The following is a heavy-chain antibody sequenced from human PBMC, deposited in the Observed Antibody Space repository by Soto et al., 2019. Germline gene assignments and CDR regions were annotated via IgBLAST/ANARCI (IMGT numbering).Heavy chain of an antibody. J-gene: IGHJ5*02. Sequence: GASVKVSCKASGGTFSSYAISWVRQAPGQGLEWMGGIIPIFGTANYAQKFQGRVTITADESTSTAYMELSSLRSEDTAVYYGARDKSKLRGGYNWFDPWGQGTLVTVSS. CDR2: IIPIFGTA. D-gene: IGHD3-16*01. CDR1: GGTFSSYA. V-gene: IGHV1-69*13. CDR3: ARDKSKLRGGYNWFDP.